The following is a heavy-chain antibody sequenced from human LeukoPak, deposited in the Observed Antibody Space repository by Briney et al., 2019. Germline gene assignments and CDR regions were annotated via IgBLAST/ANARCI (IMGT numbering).Heavy chain of an antibody. CDR2: VSGSGIST. D-gene: IGHD1-14*01. J-gene: IGHJ4*02. CDR1: GFTFSSYA. Sequence: GGSLRLSCAASGFTFSSYAMSWVRQAPGKGLEWVSAVSGSGISTYYADSVKGRFTISRDNSKNTLYLQMNSLRAEDTAVYYCARVRTGPYDYWGQGTLVTVSS. CDR3: ARVRTGPYDY. V-gene: IGHV3-23*01.